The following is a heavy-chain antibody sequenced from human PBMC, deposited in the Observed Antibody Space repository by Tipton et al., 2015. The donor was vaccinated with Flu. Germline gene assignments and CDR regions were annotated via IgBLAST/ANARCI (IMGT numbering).Heavy chain of an antibody. CDR1: GFTFSSYG. Sequence: TLSLTCAASGFTFSSYGMHWVRQAPGKGLELLANLWFEGSNEYYVDSVKGRFTVSRDNSKNTLFLQMKSVRVEDTAVYHCAREIGEHYFDYWGQGTLVTVAS. D-gene: IGHD3-16*01. J-gene: IGHJ4*02. V-gene: IGHV3-33*08. CDR2: LWFEGSNE. CDR3: AREIGEHYFDY.